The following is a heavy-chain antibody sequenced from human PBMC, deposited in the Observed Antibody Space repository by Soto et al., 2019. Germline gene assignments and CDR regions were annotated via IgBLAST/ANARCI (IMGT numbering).Heavy chain of an antibody. CDR1: GYTFTSYG. Sequence: ASVKVSCKASGYTFTSYGISWVRQAPGQGLEWMGWISAYNGNTNYAQKPQGRVTMTTDTSTSTAYMELRSLRSDDTAVYYCASQEYCSSTSCYTDLGYWGQGTLVTVSA. D-gene: IGHD2-2*02. CDR2: ISAYNGNT. CDR3: ASQEYCSSTSCYTDLGY. J-gene: IGHJ4*02. V-gene: IGHV1-18*01.